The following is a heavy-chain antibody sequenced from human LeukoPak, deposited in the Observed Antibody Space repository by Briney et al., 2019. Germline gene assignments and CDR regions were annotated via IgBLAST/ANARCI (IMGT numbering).Heavy chain of an antibody. D-gene: IGHD6-19*01. J-gene: IGHJ4*02. V-gene: IGHV3-53*01. CDR2: IYSGGST. CDR3: AKGYSNGWYVSDY. Sequence: QPGGSLRLSCAASGFTVSSNYMSWVRQAPGKGLEWVSVIYSGGSTYYADSVKGRFNISRDNSNNTLYLQMNSLRTEDTAVYYCAKGYSNGWYVSDYWGQGTLVTVSS. CDR1: GFTVSSNY.